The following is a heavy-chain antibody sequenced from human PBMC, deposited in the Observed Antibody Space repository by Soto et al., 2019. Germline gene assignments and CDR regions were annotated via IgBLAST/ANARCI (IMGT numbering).Heavy chain of an antibody. CDR2: IYSDGST. J-gene: IGHJ4*02. CDR3: ATLTNYVTLTGFYPC. V-gene: IGHV3-66*01. Sequence: EVQLVESGGGLVQPGGSLRLSCAASGFTVNSNYMSWVRQAPGKGLEWVSDIYSDGSTYYADSVKGRFLISRDNSNNTLYFQMTSLRAEDTAVYYCATLTNYVTLTGFYPCWGQGTLVTVSS. D-gene: IGHD3-9*01. CDR1: GFTVNSNY.